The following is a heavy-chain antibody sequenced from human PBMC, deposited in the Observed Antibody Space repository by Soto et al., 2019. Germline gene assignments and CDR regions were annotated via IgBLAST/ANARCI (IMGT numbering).Heavy chain of an antibody. J-gene: IGHJ4*02. V-gene: IGHV3-53*01. D-gene: IGHD3-10*01. CDR2: VYSTGTT. CDR1: GFTVGNNY. Sequence: EVQLVESGGGLIQPGGSLKLSCAASGFTVGNNYMSWGRQAPGKGLEGVSLVYSTGTTKYADSEKGRFTVSRDNAKNTLYLQMNSLRAEDTAVYYCAKDGRGSGSHYNSFGYWGQGTLVTVSS. CDR3: AKDGRGSGSHYNSFGY.